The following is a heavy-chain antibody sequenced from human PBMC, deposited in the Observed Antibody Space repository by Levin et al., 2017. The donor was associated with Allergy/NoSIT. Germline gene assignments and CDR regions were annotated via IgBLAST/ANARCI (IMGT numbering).Heavy chain of an antibody. Sequence: GGSLRLSCAASGFTFSSHGMHWVRQAPGKGLEWVAIISYDGNNKYYADSVKGRFTISRDNFKNTLYVQMNSLRAEDTAVYYCARFLGDDPGGCFDYWGQGTLVTVSS. D-gene: IGHD3-3*01. CDR1: GFTFSSHG. CDR2: ISYDGNNK. V-gene: IGHV3-30*03. J-gene: IGHJ4*02. CDR3: ARFLGDDPGGCFDY.